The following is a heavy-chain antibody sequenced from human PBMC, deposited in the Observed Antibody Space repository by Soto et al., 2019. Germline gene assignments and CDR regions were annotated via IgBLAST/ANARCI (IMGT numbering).Heavy chain of an antibody. CDR2: IVPDNGGT. Sequence: QVQLEQSGAEVKKPGASVRGSCKASGYSFSDYYIHWVRQAPGQGLEWMGWIVPDNGGTKYAQKFQDRVTMARDKSITRANMEPGRLRSDDTAVYYCARGTYESSDNYFAGGFDPWGQGTLVADSS. J-gene: IGHJ5*02. V-gene: IGHV1-2*02. D-gene: IGHD4-4*01. CDR1: GYSFSDYY. CDR3: ARGTYESSDNYFAGGFDP.